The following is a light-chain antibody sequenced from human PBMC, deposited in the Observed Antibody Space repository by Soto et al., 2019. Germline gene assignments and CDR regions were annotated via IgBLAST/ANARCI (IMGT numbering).Light chain of an antibody. V-gene: IGKV3D-15*01. CDR1: QSVNIY. CDR3: QQYYNWPPWT. Sequence: EIVMTQSPATLSVSPGERATLSCRASQSVNIYLAWYQQKPGQAPRLLIFGASYRATGIPARFSGSGSATEFTLTISSLQSEDFALYYCQQYYNWPPWTFGQGTKVDIK. J-gene: IGKJ1*01. CDR2: GAS.